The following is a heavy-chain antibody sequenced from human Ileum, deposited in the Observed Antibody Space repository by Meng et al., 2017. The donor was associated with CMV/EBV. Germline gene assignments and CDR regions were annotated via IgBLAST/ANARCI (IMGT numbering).Heavy chain of an antibody. CDR2: INSDGSST. CDR3: ARGPGVTLVDY. J-gene: IGHJ4*02. D-gene: IGHD2-21*02. V-gene: IGHV3-74*01. CDR1: GFIFSHYA. Sequence: GESLKISCATSGFIFSHYAMHWVRQAPGKGLVWVSRINSDGSSTSYADSVKGRFTISRDNAKNTLYLQMNSLRAEDTAVYYCARGPGVTLVDYWGQGTLVTVSS.